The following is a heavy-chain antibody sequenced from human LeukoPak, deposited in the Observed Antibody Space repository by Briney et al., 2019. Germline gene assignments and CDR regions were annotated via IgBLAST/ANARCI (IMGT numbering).Heavy chain of an antibody. V-gene: IGHV3-23*01. Sequence: PGGSLRLSCAASGFTFSSYAMSWVRQAPGKGLECISGFSGSGGSTYYADSVKGRFTISRDNSKNTLYLQMNSLRAEDTAVYYCARSYSYGGIHYWGQGTLVTVSS. CDR1: GFTFSSYA. CDR3: ARSYSYGGIHY. J-gene: IGHJ4*02. D-gene: IGHD5-18*01. CDR2: FSGSGGST.